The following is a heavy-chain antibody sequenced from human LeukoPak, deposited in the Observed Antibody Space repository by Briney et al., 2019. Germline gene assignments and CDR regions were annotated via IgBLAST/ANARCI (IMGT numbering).Heavy chain of an antibody. Sequence: SDTLSLTCTVSHFSITSGHHWGWIRQPPGKGLEWIASIFHSGSTYYNPSIKSRVTISVDTSNNQFSLKLSSVTAADTAVYYCARDPSPHYGDPSDWFDPWGQGTLVTVSS. CDR3: ARDPSPHYGDPSDWFDP. CDR1: HFSITSGHH. CDR2: IFHSGST. J-gene: IGHJ5*02. D-gene: IGHD4-17*01. V-gene: IGHV4-38-2*02.